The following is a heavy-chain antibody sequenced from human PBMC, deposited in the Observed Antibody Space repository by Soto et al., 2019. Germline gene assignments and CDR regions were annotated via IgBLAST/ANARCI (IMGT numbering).Heavy chain of an antibody. CDR1: GFTVSSNY. Sequence: PGGSLRLSCAASGFTVSSNYMSWVRQAPGKGLEWVSVIYSGGSTYYEDSVKGRFTISRDNSKNTLYLQMNSLRAEDTAVYYCAREGIAARPFLWGQGTLVTVSS. J-gene: IGHJ4*02. CDR2: IYSGGST. CDR3: AREGIAARPFL. D-gene: IGHD6-6*01. V-gene: IGHV3-53*01.